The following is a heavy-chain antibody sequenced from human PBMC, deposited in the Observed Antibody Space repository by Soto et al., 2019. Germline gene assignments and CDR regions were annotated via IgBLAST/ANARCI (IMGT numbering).Heavy chain of an antibody. CDR2: INPSGGST. Sequence: ASVKVSCKASGYTFTSYYMHWVRQAPGQGLEWMGIINPSGGSTSYAQKFQGRVTMTRDTSTSTVYMELSSLRSEDTAVYYCARVSRSGCYNAPYFDYWGQGTLVTVSS. D-gene: IGHD3-3*01. J-gene: IGHJ4*02. CDR3: ARVSRSGCYNAPYFDY. CDR1: GYTFTSYY. V-gene: IGHV1-46*01.